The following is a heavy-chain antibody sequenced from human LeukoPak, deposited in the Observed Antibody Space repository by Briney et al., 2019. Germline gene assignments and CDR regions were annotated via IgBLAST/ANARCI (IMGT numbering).Heavy chain of an antibody. CDR3: ARSMYCGGDCYYYFDY. CDR2: ISSSGSTI. CDR1: GFTFSDYY. Sequence: GSLRLSCAASGFTFSDYYMSWIRQAPGKGLEWVSYISSSGSTIYYADSVKGRFTISRDNAKNTLYLQMNSLRAEDTAVYYCARSMYCGGDCYYYFDYWGQGTLVTVSS. J-gene: IGHJ4*02. D-gene: IGHD2-21*02. V-gene: IGHV3-11*04.